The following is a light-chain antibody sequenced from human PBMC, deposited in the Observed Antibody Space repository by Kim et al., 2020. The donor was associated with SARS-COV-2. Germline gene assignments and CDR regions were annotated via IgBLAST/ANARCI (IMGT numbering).Light chain of an antibody. CDR3: LQDYNSPWT. J-gene: IGKJ1*01. Sequence: ASIGDRVTITCRSSQDIGNDLRWYQQKPGKAPKLLIFAASSLQSGVPSRFSVSGSGTDFTLTISSLQPEDFATYYCLQDYNSPWTFGQGTKVDIK. CDR1: QDIGND. CDR2: AAS. V-gene: IGKV1-6*01.